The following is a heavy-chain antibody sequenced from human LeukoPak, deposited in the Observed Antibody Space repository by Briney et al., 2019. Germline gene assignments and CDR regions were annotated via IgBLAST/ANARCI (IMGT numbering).Heavy chain of an antibody. Sequence: GGSLRLSCTASGFTFGDYAMNWFRQAPGKGLEWVGFSRSKAYGGTAEYAASVKGRFTISRDDSKNIAYLQMNSLKTEDTAVYYCGSGSGWYSPDYWGQGTLVTVSS. D-gene: IGHD6-19*01. J-gene: IGHJ4*02. CDR3: GSGSGWYSPDY. CDR1: GFTFGDYA. CDR2: SRSKAYGGTA. V-gene: IGHV3-49*03.